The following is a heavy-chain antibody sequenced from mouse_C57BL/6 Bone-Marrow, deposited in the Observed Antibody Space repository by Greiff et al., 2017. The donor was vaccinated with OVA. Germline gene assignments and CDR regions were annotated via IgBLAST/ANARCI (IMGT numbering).Heavy chain of an antibody. Sequence: VQLQQSGPELVKPGASVKMSCKASGYTFTDYNMHWVKQSHGKSLEWIGYINPNNGGTSYNQKFKGKATLTVNKYSSAAYMELRSLTSEDSAVYYCASRYSKGFDYGGQGTTLTVSS. D-gene: IGHD2-5*01. CDR1: GYTFTDYN. V-gene: IGHV1-22*01. CDR3: ASRYSKGFDY. CDR2: INPNNGGT. J-gene: IGHJ2*01.